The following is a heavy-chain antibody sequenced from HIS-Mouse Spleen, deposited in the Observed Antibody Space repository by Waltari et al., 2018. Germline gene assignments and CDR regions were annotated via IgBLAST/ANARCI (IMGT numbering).Heavy chain of an antibody. CDR3: AREIPYSSSWYDWYFDL. V-gene: IGHV4-39*07. D-gene: IGHD6-13*01. J-gene: IGHJ2*01. CDR1: GGSISSSSYY. Sequence: QLQLQESGPGLVKPSETLSLTCTVSGGSISSSSYYWGWIRQPPGKGLEGLGRIYYSGSTYYNPSLKSRVTISVDTSKNQFSLKLSSVTAADTAVYYCAREIPYSSSWYDWYFDLWGRGTLVTVSS. CDR2: IYYSGST.